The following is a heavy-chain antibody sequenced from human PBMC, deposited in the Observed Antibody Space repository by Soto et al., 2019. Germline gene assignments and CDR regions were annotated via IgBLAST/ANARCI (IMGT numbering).Heavy chain of an antibody. D-gene: IGHD2-21*02. CDR3: ARACGGDCYDDYGMDV. V-gene: IGHV1-18*01. CDR1: GYTFTSYG. CDR2: ISAYNGNT. J-gene: IGHJ6*02. Sequence: QVQLVQSGAEVKKPGASVKVSCKASGYTFTSYGISWVRQAPGQGLEWMGWISAYNGNTNYAQKLQGRVTMTTDTSTSTADRELRSLRSDDTAVYYCARACGGDCYDDYGMDVWGQGTTVTVSS.